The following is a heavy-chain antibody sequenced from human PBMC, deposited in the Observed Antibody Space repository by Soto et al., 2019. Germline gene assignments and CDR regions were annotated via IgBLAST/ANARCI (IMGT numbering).Heavy chain of an antibody. D-gene: IGHD1-26*01. CDR1: GYTFISYA. CDR3: ARAPEWELLRVPPPFDY. CDR2: INAGNGDT. Sequence: DSGKVSCKTSGYTFISYAMHWVRQAPGQRLEWMGWINAGNGDTKYAQNFRGRVTITRDTAASTVSMEVKRLRSEDTAVYYCARAPEWELLRVPPPFDYWGQGTLVTVSS. J-gene: IGHJ4*02. V-gene: IGHV1-3*01.